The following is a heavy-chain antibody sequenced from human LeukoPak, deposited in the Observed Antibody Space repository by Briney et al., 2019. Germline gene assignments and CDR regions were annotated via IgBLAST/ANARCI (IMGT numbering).Heavy chain of an antibody. Sequence: TASETLSLTCTVSGGSISSSSYYWGWIRQPPGKGLEWIGSIYYSGSTYYNPSLKSRVTISADTSKNQFSLKLSSVTAADTAVYCCARLYSGSYLFDYWGQGTLVTVSS. J-gene: IGHJ4*02. CDR3: ARLYSGSYLFDY. CDR1: GGSISSSSYY. V-gene: IGHV4-39*01. CDR2: IYYSGST. D-gene: IGHD1-26*01.